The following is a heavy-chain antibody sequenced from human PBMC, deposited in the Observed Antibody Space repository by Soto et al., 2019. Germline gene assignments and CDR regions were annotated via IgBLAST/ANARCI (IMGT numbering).Heavy chain of an antibody. CDR3: ARERGCSGGSCYFFDY. CDR2: FDPEDGET. Sequence: ASVKVSCKVSGYTLTELSMHWVRQAPGKGLEWMGGFDPEDGETIYAQKFQGRVTMTEDTSTDTAYMELSSLRSEDTAVYYCARERGCSGGSCYFFDYWGQGTLVTVSS. V-gene: IGHV1-24*01. CDR1: GYTLTELS. J-gene: IGHJ4*02. D-gene: IGHD2-15*01.